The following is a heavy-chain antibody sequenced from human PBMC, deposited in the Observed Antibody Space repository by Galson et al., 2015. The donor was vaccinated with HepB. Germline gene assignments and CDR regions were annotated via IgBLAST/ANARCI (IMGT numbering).Heavy chain of an antibody. J-gene: IGHJ3*01. CDR3: ATVGWVMTPGFDV. CDR2: VSHDETKK. Sequence: SLRLSCAASGFAFGAYAMHWVRQTPVKGLECVAYVSHDETKKHYAGSVQGRFTVSRDNSKDTLFLQMNSLRSDDTALYYCATVGWVMTPGFDVWGRGAMVPVSS. CDR1: GFAFGAYA. V-gene: IGHV3-30*06. D-gene: IGHD2-21*02.